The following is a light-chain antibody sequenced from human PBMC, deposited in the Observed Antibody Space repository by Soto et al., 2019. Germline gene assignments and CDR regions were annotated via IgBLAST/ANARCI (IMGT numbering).Light chain of an antibody. CDR1: QSFSTW. J-gene: IGKJ1*01. CDR2: KVS. V-gene: IGKV1-5*03. CDR3: QQYNSYSWT. Sequence: DIQMTQAPSTLSASVGDTVTITCRASQSFSTWLAWYQQKPGRAPKLLIYKVSTLESGVPARFSRSGSGTEFTLTISSMQPDDLATYYCQQYNSYSWTFGKGTKVDIK.